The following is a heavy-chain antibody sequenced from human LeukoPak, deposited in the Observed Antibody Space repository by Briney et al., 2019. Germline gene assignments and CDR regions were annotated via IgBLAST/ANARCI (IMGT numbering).Heavy chain of an antibody. D-gene: IGHD3-9*01. CDR1: GGTFSSYA. Sequence: SVKVSCKASGGTFSSYAISWVRQAPGQGLEWMGGIIPIFGTANYAQKFQGRVTITADESTSTAYMELSSLRAEDTAVHYCAKDEGSYYDILTGYSGYWGQGTLVTVSS. CDR3: AKDEGSYYDILTGYSGY. CDR2: IIPIFGTA. V-gene: IGHV1-69*13. J-gene: IGHJ4*02.